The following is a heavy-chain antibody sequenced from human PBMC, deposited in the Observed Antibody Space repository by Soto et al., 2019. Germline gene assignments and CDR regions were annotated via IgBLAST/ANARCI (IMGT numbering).Heavy chain of an antibody. CDR3: ARGLYCSSASCEYNWFDP. Sequence: SETLSLTCAVYGGSFSGYYWSWIRQPPGKGLEWIGEINHSGSTNYNPSLKSRVTISVDTSKNQFSLKLSSVTAADTAVYYCARGLYCSSASCEYNWFDPRGQGTLVTVSS. CDR1: GGSFSGYY. CDR2: INHSGST. D-gene: IGHD2-2*01. J-gene: IGHJ5*02. V-gene: IGHV4-34*01.